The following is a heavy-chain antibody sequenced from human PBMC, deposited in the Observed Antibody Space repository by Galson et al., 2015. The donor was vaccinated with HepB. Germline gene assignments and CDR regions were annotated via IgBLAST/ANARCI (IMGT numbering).Heavy chain of an antibody. CDR3: ARDTRTDYDFWSGYYAHYYYYGMDV. J-gene: IGHJ6*02. CDR2: IIPIFGTA. D-gene: IGHD3-3*01. CDR1: GCTFSSYA. V-gene: IGHV1-69*13. Sequence: SVKVSCKASGCTFSSYAISWVRQAPGQGLEWMGGIIPIFGTANYAQKFQGRVTITADESTSTAYMELSSLRSEDTAVYYCARDTRTDYDFWSGYYAHYYYYGMDVWGQGTTVTVSS.